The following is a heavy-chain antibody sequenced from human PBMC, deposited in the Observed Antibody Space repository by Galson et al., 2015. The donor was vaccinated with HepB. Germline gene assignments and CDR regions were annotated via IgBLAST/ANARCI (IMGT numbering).Heavy chain of an antibody. CDR3: ARAWDYQGLDWFDP. J-gene: IGHJ5*02. Sequence: SLRLSCAASGFTFSNYAMNWVRQAPGKGLGWVSSITSSSSYIYYADSVKGRFTISRANAENSLYLQMNSLRAEDTAVYYCARAWDYQGLDWFDPWGKGTLVSVSS. V-gene: IGHV3-21*01. D-gene: IGHD4/OR15-4a*01. CDR2: ITSSSSYI. CDR1: GFTFSNYA.